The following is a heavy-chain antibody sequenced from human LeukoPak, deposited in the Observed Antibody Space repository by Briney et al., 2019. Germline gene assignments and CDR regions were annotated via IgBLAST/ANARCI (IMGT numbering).Heavy chain of an antibody. CDR3: ARQGITMIVVVITTYYYYYMDV. Sequence: SETLSLTCAVYGGSFSGYYWSWIRQPPGKGLEWIGEINHSGSTNYNPSLKSRGTISVDTSKSQFSLKLSSVTAADTAVYYCARQGITMIVVVITTYYYYYMDVWGKGTTVTVSS. V-gene: IGHV4-34*01. J-gene: IGHJ6*03. CDR2: INHSGST. D-gene: IGHD3-22*01. CDR1: GGSFSGYY.